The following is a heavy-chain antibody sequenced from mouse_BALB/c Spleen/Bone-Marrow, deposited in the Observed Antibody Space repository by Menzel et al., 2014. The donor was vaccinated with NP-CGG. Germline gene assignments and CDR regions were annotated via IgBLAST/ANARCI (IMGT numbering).Heavy chain of an antibody. Sequence: EVKLVESGPELVKPGASMKISCKASGYSFTGYTMNWVKRSHGKNLEWIGLINPYNGGTSYNQKFMGKATLTVDKSSSTAYMELLSLTSEDSAVYYCARWDYYGYAMDYWGQGTSVTVSS. CDR1: GYSFTGYT. D-gene: IGHD1-1*01. V-gene: IGHV1-18*01. CDR2: INPYNGGT. J-gene: IGHJ4*01. CDR3: ARWDYYGYAMDY.